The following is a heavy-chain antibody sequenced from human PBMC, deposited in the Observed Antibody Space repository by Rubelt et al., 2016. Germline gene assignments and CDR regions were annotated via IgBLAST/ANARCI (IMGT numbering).Heavy chain of an antibody. J-gene: IGHJ2*01. Sequence: QVQLQQWGAGLLKPSETLSLTCAVYGGSFSGYYWSWIRQPPGKGLEWIGELNHSGSTNYNPSLKSRVTISVDTSKNRFSLMLRCVTAADTEVDYCARVLGAARPVGYFDRWGRGTLVTVSS. V-gene: IGHV4-34*01. CDR2: LNHSGST. CDR1: GGSFSGYY. CDR3: ARVLGAARPVGYFDR. D-gene: IGHD6-6*01.